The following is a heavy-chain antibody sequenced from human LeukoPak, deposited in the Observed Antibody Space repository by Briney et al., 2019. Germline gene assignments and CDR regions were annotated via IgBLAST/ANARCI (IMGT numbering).Heavy chain of an antibody. V-gene: IGHV3-7*01. Sequence: PGGSLRLSCAASGFTFSSYWMSWVRQAPGKGLEWVANIKQDGSEKYYVDSVKGRFTISRDNAKNSLYLQMNSLRAEDTAVYYCARGDYCSGGSCYLSALYYYYGMDVWGQGTTVTVSS. CDR1: GFTFSSYW. D-gene: IGHD2-15*01. CDR3: ARGDYCSGGSCYLSALYYYYGMDV. J-gene: IGHJ6*02. CDR2: IKQDGSEK.